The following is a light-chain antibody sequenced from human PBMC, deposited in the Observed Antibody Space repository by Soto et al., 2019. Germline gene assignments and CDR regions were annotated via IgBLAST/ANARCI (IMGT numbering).Light chain of an antibody. CDR3: SSYTSSSTFEV. V-gene: IGLV2-18*02. CDR2: EVS. J-gene: IGLJ1*01. Sequence: QSALTQPRSVSGSPGQAVTISGTGTSSDVGSYNRVSWYQQPPGTAPKLMIYEVSNRPSGVPDRFSGSKSGNTASLTISGLQAEDKADYYCSSYTSSSTFEVFGTGTKLTVL. CDR1: SSDVGSYNR.